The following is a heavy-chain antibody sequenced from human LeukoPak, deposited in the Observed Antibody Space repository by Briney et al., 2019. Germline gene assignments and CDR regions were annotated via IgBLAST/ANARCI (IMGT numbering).Heavy chain of an antibody. CDR3: ARDYYDSSGYPPRRFDP. CDR2: IIPIFGTA. V-gene: IGHV1-69*01. D-gene: IGHD3-22*01. Sequence: SVKVSCKASGGTFSSYAISWVRQAPGQGLEWMGGIIPIFGTANYAQKFQGRVTITADESTSTAYMELSSLRSEDTAVYYCARDYYDSSGYPPRRFDPWGQGTLVTVSS. J-gene: IGHJ5*02. CDR1: GGTFSSYA.